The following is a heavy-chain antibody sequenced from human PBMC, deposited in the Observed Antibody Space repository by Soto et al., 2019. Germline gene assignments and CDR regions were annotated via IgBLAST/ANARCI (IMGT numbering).Heavy chain of an antibody. CDR1: GYSLTELP. CDR3: ARQQTLSGFMRNNYFDP. D-gene: IGHD3-9*01. J-gene: IGHJ5*02. V-gene: IGHV1-24*01. CDR2: YDTEEGKA. Sequence: GASVTVSCKVSGYSLTELPIHWVRQAPGKGLEWMGGYDTEEGKATYAQKFQGRVTMTEDIATDTAYMELSSLTSEDTAVYCCARQQTLSGFMRNNYFDPWGQGTLVTVSS.